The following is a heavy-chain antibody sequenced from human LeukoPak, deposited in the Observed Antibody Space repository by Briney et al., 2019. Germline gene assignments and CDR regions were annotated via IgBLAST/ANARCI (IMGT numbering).Heavy chain of an antibody. CDR1: GGSISNYY. Sequence: PSETLSLTCTVSGGSISNYYWSWIRQPPGKGLEWIGFFYYSGGTNYNPSLMSRVTISLDTPKNQFPLRLSSVTAADTAVYYCARRVGHSYGVTGAGAFDIWGQGTLVTVSS. CDR2: FYYSGGT. V-gene: IGHV4-59*01. CDR3: ARRVGHSYGVTGAGAFDI. J-gene: IGHJ3*02. D-gene: IGHD5-18*01.